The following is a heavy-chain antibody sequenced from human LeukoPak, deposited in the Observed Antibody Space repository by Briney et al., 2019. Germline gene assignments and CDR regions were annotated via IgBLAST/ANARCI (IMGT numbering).Heavy chain of an antibody. CDR3: PRGAAAGRFDY. CDR2: ISASGGIK. J-gene: IGHJ4*02. D-gene: IGHD6-13*01. V-gene: IGHV3-23*01. Sequence: GSLRLSCAASGFTFSSYVMNWVRQAPGKGLEWVSGISASGGIKDYTDSVKGRFTISRDSSKNTLYLQMNSLRAEDTAVYYCPRGAAAGRFDYWGQGTLVTVSS. CDR1: GFTFSSYV.